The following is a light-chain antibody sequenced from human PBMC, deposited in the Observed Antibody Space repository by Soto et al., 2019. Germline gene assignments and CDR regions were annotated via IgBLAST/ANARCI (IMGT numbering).Light chain of an antibody. CDR3: QSYDSSLSGSYV. Sequence: QAVVTQPPSVSGAPGQRVTISWTGSSTNIGAGYDVHWYQRLPGTAPKVLIYSNNNRPSGVPDRFSGSKSGTSASLAITGLKAEDEADYYCQSYDSSLSGSYVFGTGTKLTVL. J-gene: IGLJ1*01. CDR1: STNIGAGYD. V-gene: IGLV1-40*01. CDR2: SNN.